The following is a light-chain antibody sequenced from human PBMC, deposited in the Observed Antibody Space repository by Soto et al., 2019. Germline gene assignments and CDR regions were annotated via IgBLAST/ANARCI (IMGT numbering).Light chain of an antibody. CDR1: SSNIGAGYD. CDR3: QSYDSSLSGYV. V-gene: IGLV1-40*01. CDR2: FNT. J-gene: IGLJ1*01. Sequence: QAVVTQPPSVSGAPGQRVTISCTGSSSNIGAGYDVHWYQQLPGTAPKLLIYFNTNRPSGVPDRFSGSKSGTSASLAITGLQAEDEADYYCQSYDSSLSGYVFGTGTKLTVL.